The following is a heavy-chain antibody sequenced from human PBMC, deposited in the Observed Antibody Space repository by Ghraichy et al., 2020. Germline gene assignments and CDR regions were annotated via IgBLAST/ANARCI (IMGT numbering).Heavy chain of an antibody. Sequence: GESLNISCKGSGYSFTSYWIGWVRQMPGKGLEWMGIIYPGDSDTRYSPSFQGQVTISADKSISTAYLQWSSLKASDTAMYYCARLSPKYSSSRYYYYYGMDVWGQGTTVTVSS. CDR2: IYPGDSDT. V-gene: IGHV5-51*01. J-gene: IGHJ6*02. CDR3: ARLSPKYSSSRYYYYYGMDV. D-gene: IGHD6-6*01. CDR1: GYSFTSYW.